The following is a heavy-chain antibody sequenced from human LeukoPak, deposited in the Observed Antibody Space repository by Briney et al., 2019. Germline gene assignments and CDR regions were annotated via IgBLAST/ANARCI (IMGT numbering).Heavy chain of an antibody. CDR3: ARDRTATLRYFDWRYFDY. Sequence: PSETLSLTCAVYGGSFSGYHWSWIRQPPGKGLEWIGEINHSGSTNYNPSLKSRVTISVDTSKNQFSLKLSSVTAADTAVYYCARDRTATLRYFDWRYFDYWGQGTLVTVSS. D-gene: IGHD3-9*01. J-gene: IGHJ4*02. CDR1: GGSFSGYH. CDR2: INHSGST. V-gene: IGHV4-34*01.